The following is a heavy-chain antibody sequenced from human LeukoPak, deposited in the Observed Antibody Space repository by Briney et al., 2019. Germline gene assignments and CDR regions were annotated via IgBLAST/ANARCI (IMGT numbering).Heavy chain of an antibody. D-gene: IGHD6-13*01. CDR3: ARSIAAAGTSEY. J-gene: IGHJ4*03. CDR2: IYHSGST. V-gene: IGHV4-4*02. Sequence: SETLSLTCAVSGGSISSSNWWSWVRQPPGKGLEWIGEIYHSGSTNYNPSLKSRVTISVDKSKNQFSLKLSSVTAADAAVYYCARSIAAAGTSEYWGHGTPVTVSS. CDR1: GGSISSSNW.